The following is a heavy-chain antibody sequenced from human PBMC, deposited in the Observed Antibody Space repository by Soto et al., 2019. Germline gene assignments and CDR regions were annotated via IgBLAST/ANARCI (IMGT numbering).Heavy chain of an antibody. CDR3: ARQAPYDILTGYIDY. J-gene: IGHJ4*02. Sequence: PGESLKISCKGSGYSFTSYWIGWVRQMPGKGLEWMGIIYPGDSDTRYSPSFQGQVTISADKSISTAYLQWSSLKASDTAMYYCARQAPYDILTGYIDYWGQGTLVTVSS. D-gene: IGHD3-9*01. V-gene: IGHV5-51*01. CDR1: GYSFTSYW. CDR2: IYPGDSDT.